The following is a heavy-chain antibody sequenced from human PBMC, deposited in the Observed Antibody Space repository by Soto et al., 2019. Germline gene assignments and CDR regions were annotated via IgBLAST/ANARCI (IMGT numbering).Heavy chain of an antibody. CDR2: ISVSDGST. J-gene: IGHJ6*03. Sequence: EVQLLESGGGLVQPGGSLRLSCAASGFTFSSYAMTWVRQAPGKGLEWVSAISVSDGSTYYADSVKGRFAISRDNSMNTLFLHMNSLRAEDTAVYYCAKDLYGDYADYMDVWGKGTTVTVSS. D-gene: IGHD4-17*01. CDR3: AKDLYGDYADYMDV. CDR1: GFTFSSYA. V-gene: IGHV3-23*01.